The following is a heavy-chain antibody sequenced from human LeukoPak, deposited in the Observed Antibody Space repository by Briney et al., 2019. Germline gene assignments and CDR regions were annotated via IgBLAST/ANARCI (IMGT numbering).Heavy chain of an antibody. Sequence: SETLSLTCTVSGYSINSAFYWGWIRVPPGKGLEWIGSIFHRGTTYYNSSLKSRVNISIDTSKNQFSLKLNSLTAEDTAMYYCVRDGYYCSGSPVWFGLWGPGTLVSVSA. V-gene: IGHV4-38-2*02. CDR1: GYSINSAFY. J-gene: IGHJ5*02. CDR2: IFHRGTT. CDR3: VRDGYYCSGSPVWFGL. D-gene: IGHD3-10*01.